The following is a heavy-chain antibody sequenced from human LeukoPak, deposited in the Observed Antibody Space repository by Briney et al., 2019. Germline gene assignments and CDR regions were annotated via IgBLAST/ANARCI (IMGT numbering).Heavy chain of an antibody. V-gene: IGHV3-23*01. CDR1: GFTFNSSA. D-gene: IGHD2-2*01. Sequence: GGSLRLSCATSGFTFNSSAMNWVRQAAGKGLEWVSSTCGSGDITYYADSVKGRFTVSRDNSNNMLYLQMNSLRADDTAIYFCAKGRSVSCYGAMDVWGQGTTVTVSS. J-gene: IGHJ6*02. CDR2: TCGSGDIT. CDR3: AKGRSVSCYGAMDV.